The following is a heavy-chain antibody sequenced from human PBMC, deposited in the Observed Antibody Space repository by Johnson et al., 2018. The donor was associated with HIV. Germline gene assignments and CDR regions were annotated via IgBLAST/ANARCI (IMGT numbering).Heavy chain of an antibody. D-gene: IGHD4-17*01. J-gene: IGHJ3*02. V-gene: IGHV3-30*03. CDR1: GFTFSSYG. CDR3: ARSPYYDDYWSDAFDI. CDR2: ISYDGSNK. Sequence: QMQLVESGGGVVQPGRSLRLSCAASGFTFSSYGMHWVRQAPGKGLEWVAVISYDGSNKYYADSVKGRFTISRDNSKDTLYLQMNSLRAEDTAVYYCARSPYYDDYWSDAFDIWGQGTMVTVSS.